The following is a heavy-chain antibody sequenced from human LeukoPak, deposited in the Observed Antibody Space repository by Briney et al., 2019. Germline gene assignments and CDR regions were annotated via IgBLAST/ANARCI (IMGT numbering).Heavy chain of an antibody. CDR1: GFTFSHYA. CDR2: ISDSGAGT. V-gene: IGHV3-23*01. Sequence: GGSLRLSCAASGFTFSHYAMSWVRQAPGKGLEWVSAISDSGAGTNYADSGKGRFTISRDNSKNTLYLQMNSLRAGDTAIYYCAKDYKCELWGQGTLVTVSS. D-gene: IGHD3-10*01. CDR3: AKDYKCEL. J-gene: IGHJ4*02.